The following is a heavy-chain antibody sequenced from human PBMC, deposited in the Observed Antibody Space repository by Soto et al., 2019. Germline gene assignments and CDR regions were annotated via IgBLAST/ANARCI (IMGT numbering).Heavy chain of an antibody. D-gene: IGHD2-2*01. CDR2: IRANGATT. J-gene: IGHJ4*02. CDR1: GLTFSNYA. Sequence: EVQLLESGGGLVQPGGSLRLSCAASGLTFSNYAMSWVRQAPGKGREWVSAIRANGATTYYADSVKGRFTSSRDNSKSTLFLQMDRLRAEDTAVYYRAHGGTPAAMPMWGFDYWGQGTLVTVSA. V-gene: IGHV3-23*01. CDR3: AHGGTPAAMPMWGFDY.